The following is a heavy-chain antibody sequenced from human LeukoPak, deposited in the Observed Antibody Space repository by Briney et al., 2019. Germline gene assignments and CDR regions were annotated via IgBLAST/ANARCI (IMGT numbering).Heavy chain of an antibody. CDR2: ISSSGSTM. CDR3: ARDRFRRVTSYYYYMDV. D-gene: IGHD3-10*01. Sequence: PGGSLRLSCAASGFTFSDYYMSWIRQAPGKGLEWVSYISSSGSTMYYADSVKGRFTISRDNAKNSLYLQMNSLRAEDTAVYYCARDRFRRVTSYYYYMDVWGKGTTVTISS. J-gene: IGHJ6*03. CDR1: GFTFSDYY. V-gene: IGHV3-11*01.